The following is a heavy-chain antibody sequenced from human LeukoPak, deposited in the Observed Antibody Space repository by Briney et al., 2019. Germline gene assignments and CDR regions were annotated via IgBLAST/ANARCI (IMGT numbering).Heavy chain of an antibody. J-gene: IGHJ4*02. CDR3: ASLIAAARPFDY. Sequence: GGSLRLSCAASGFTFSRSTMHWVRQAPGKGLEWVTFISYDGSKKYYADSVKGRFTISRDNSKNTLYLQMNSLRAEDTAVYYCASLIAAARPFDYWGQGTLVTVSS. CDR1: GFTFSRST. D-gene: IGHD6-13*01. CDR2: ISYDGSKK. V-gene: IGHV3-30-3*01.